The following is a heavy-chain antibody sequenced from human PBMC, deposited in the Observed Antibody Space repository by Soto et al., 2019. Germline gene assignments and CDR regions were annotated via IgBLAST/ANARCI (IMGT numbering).Heavy chain of an antibody. CDR3: ARDSGIWNDHEPFDI. CDR2: IYYSGST. CDR1: GGSISSYY. Sequence: PSETLSLTCTVSGGSISSYYWSWIRQPPGKGLEWIGYIYYSGSTNYNPSLKSRVTISIDTSKNQFSLRLSSVTAADTAVYYCARDSGIWNDHEPFDIWGQGTMVTVSS. D-gene: IGHD1-1*01. V-gene: IGHV4-59*01. J-gene: IGHJ3*02.